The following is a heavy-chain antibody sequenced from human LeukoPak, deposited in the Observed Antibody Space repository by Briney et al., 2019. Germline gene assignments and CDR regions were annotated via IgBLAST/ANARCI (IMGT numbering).Heavy chain of an antibody. J-gene: IGHJ6*04. V-gene: IGHV3-48*04. CDR2: ISSSSSTI. D-gene: IGHD3-10*02. CDR3: AELGITMIGGV. CDR1: GFIFSSYS. Sequence: GGSLRLSCAASGFIFSSYSMNWVRQTPGKGLEWVSYISSSSSTIYYADSVKGRFTISRDNAKNSLYLQMNSLRAEDTAVYYCAELGITMIGGVWGKGTTVTISS.